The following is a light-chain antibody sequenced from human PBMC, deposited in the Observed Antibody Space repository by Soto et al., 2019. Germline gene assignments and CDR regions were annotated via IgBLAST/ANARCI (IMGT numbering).Light chain of an antibody. Sequence: EIVLTQSPGTLSLSPGERATLSCRASQSVSSSYLAWYQHKPGQAPRLLIYGASSRATGIPDRFSGSGSGTDFTLTIRRLEPEDFEVDYCQQYGSSPHTFGQGTKLELK. CDR3: QQYGSSPHT. CDR1: QSVSSSY. CDR2: GAS. V-gene: IGKV3-20*01. J-gene: IGKJ2*01.